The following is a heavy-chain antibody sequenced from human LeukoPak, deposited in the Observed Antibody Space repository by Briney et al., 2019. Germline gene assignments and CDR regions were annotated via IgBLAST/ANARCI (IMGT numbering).Heavy chain of an antibody. D-gene: IGHD2-2*01. CDR2: ISGSSDYI. V-gene: IGHV3-21*01. CDR3: ARAPTVLVGYCSSASCQADY. CDR1: GFTFSGNW. J-gene: IGHJ4*02. Sequence: GGSLRLSCEASGFTFSGNWMHWVRQAPGKGLEWVSAISGSSDYIYYADSVKGRFTISRDNAKNSLFLQMNSLRAEDTAVYYCARAPTVLVGYCSSASCQADYWGQGTLVTVSS.